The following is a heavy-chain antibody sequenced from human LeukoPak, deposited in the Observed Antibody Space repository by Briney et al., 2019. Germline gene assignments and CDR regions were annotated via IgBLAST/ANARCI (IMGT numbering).Heavy chain of an antibody. J-gene: IGHJ5*02. CDR3: ASSAFDYGDQSQFDP. CDR2: IIPIFGIA. D-gene: IGHD4-17*01. Sequence: SVKVSCKASGGTFSSYATSWVRQAPGQGLEWMGRIIPIFGIANYAQKFQGRVTITADKSTSTAYMELSSLRSEDTAVYYCASSAFDYGDQSQFDPWGQGTLVTVSS. V-gene: IGHV1-69*04. CDR1: GGTFSSYA.